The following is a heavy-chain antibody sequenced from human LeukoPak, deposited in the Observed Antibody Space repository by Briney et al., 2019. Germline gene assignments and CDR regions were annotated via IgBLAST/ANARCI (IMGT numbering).Heavy chain of an antibody. J-gene: IGHJ3*02. D-gene: IGHD4-11*01. CDR1: GFTFSSYS. CDR3: ARTQSGDAFDI. V-gene: IGHV3-48*01. Sequence: GGSLRLSCAASGFTFSSYSMNWVRQAPGKGLEWVSYISSSSSSTIYYADSVKGRFTISRDNAKNSLFLQMNSLRAEDTAVYYCARTQSGDAFDIWGQGTMVTVSS. CDR2: ISSSSSSTI.